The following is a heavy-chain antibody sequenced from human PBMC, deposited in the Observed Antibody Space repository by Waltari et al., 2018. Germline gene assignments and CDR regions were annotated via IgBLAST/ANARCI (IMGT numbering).Heavy chain of an antibody. CDR3: AKAGGIHNYPLDP. Sequence: QVEESGGGVVQPGGSLSLSCVASGYPFHNYGMHWVRQAPGKGLEWLAVISSDGSGKYYADSVKGRFTMSRDNSKNTVYLQMNSLRPEDTAVYYCAKAGGIHNYPLDPWGQGTLVTVSS. J-gene: IGHJ5*02. CDR2: ISSDGSGK. V-gene: IGHV3-30*18. D-gene: IGHD1-26*01. CDR1: GYPFHNYG.